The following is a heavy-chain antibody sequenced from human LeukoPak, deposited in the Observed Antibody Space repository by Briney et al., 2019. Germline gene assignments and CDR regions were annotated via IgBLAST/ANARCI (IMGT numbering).Heavy chain of an antibody. Sequence: SETLSLTCTVSGGSISSSSYYWGWIRQPPGKGLEWIGSIYYSGSTYYNPSLKSRVTISVDTSKNQFSLKLSSVTAADTAVYYCARHNPRCYYDSSGYPDYWGQGTLVTVSS. CDR1: GGSISSSSYY. CDR2: IYYSGST. V-gene: IGHV4-39*01. J-gene: IGHJ4*02. CDR3: ARHNPRCYYDSSGYPDY. D-gene: IGHD3-22*01.